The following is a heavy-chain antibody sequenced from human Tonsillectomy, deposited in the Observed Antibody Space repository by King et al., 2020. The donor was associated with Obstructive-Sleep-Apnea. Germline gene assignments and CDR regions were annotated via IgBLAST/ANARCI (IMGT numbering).Heavy chain of an antibody. CDR1: GVSISNSDYY. CDR2: IFYSGKT. Sequence: QLQESGAGLVKPSQTLSLTCSVSGVSISNSDYYWSWFRQPPGKGLEWIGRIFYSGKTAYNPSLQSRLTISLGTSKNQFSLRLTSVTAADTAIYYCARENQRLIHCSYTGCDSKYSGMDVWGQGTTVAVS. V-gene: IGHV4-30-4*01. CDR3: ARENQRLIHCSYTGCDSKYSGMDV. J-gene: IGHJ6*02. D-gene: IGHD6-6*01.